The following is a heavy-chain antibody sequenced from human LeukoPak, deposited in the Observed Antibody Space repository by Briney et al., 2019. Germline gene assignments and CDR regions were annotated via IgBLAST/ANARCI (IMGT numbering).Heavy chain of an antibody. J-gene: IGHJ4*02. CDR2: ISGSGGST. CDR1: GFTFSSYA. Sequence: GGSLRLSCAASGFTFSSYAMTWVRQAPGRGLEWVSVISGSGGSTQYADSVKGRFTISRDNSKNTLYLQMNSLRAEDTAVYYCAKDTHSFTVVVPGASDYWGQGTLVTVSS. D-gene: IGHD2-2*01. CDR3: AKDTHSFTVVVPGASDY. V-gene: IGHV3-23*01.